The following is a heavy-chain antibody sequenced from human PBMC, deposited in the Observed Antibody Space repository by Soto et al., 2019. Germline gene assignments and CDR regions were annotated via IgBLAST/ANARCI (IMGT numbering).Heavy chain of an antibody. CDR1: GFIFSSYA. CDR2: IWSDGSNK. D-gene: IGHD6-6*01. J-gene: IGHJ6*02. CDR3: ARETIAVRPLYYSYYGMDV. V-gene: IGHV3-33*01. Sequence: QVRLVESGGGVVRPGKSLRLSCAATGFIFSSYAMHWVRQAPGKGLEWVTVIWSDGSNKYYAESVKGRFTISRDNSKNTLFLQMNTLRAEDTAIYYCARETIAVRPLYYSYYGMDVWGQGTSVTVSS.